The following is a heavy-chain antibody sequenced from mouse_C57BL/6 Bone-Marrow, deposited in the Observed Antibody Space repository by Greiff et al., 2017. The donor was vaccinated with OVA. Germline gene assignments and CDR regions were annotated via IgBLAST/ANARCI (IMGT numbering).Heavy chain of an antibody. Sequence: QVQLQQSGAELARPGASVKLSCKASGYTFTSYGISWVKQRTGQGLEWIGEIYPRSGNPYYNEKFKGKATLTADKSSSTAYMELRSLTSEDSAVYFCALYYYGYAMDYWGQGTSVTVSS. J-gene: IGHJ4*01. CDR3: ALYYYGYAMDY. CDR1: GYTFTSYG. V-gene: IGHV1-81*01. D-gene: IGHD1-1*01. CDR2: IYPRSGNP.